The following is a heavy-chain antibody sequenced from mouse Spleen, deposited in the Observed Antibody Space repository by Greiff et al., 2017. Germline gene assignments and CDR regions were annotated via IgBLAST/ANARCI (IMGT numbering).Heavy chain of an antibody. V-gene: IGHV3-1*01. Sequence: VQLQQSGPGMVKPSQSLSLTCTVTGYSITSGYDWHWIRHFPGNKLEWMGYISYSGSTNYNPSLKSRISITHDTSKNHFFLKLNSVTTEDTATYYCARALAGGAWFAYWGQGTLVTVSA. J-gene: IGHJ3*01. CDR1: GYSITSGYD. CDR2: ISYSGST. CDR3: ARALAGGAWFAY. D-gene: IGHD1-1*01.